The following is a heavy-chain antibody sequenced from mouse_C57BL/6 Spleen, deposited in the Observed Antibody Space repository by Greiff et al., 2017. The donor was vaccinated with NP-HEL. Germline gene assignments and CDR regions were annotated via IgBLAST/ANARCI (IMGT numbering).Heavy chain of an antibody. CDR1: GYAFTNYL. D-gene: IGHD1-1*01. V-gene: IGHV1-54*01. CDR3: AREDITTVVRFDV. J-gene: IGHJ1*03. Sequence: QVQLQQSGAELVRPGTSVKVSCKASGYAFTNYLIEWVKQRPGQGLEWIGVINPGSGGTNYNEKFKGKATLTADKSSSTAYMQLSSLTSEDSAVYFCAREDITTVVRFDVWGTGTTVTVSS. CDR2: INPGSGGT.